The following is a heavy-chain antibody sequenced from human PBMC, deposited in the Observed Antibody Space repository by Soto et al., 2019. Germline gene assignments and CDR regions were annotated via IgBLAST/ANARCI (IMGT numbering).Heavy chain of an antibody. J-gene: IGHJ5*02. CDR2: IYYSGST. CDR3: ARGNQYYYGSGSYYNNWFDP. D-gene: IGHD3-10*01. V-gene: IGHV4-30-4*01. Sequence: PSETLSLTCTVSGGSISSGDYYWSWIRQPPGKGLEWIGYIYYSGSTYYNPSLKSRVTISVDTSKNQFSLKLSSVTAADTAVYYCARGNQYYYGSGSYYNNWFDPWGQGTLVTVSS. CDR1: GGSISSGDYY.